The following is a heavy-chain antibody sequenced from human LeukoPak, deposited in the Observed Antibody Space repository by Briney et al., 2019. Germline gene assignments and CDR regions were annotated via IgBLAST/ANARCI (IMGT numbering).Heavy chain of an antibody. V-gene: IGHV4-38-2*02. J-gene: IGHJ4*02. D-gene: IGHD6-25*01. CDR2: IYHSGST. CDR3: ARPKRGRAAFDY. Sequence: SETLSLTCTVSGYSISSGYYWGWIRQPPGKGLEWIGSIYHSGSTYYNPSLKSRVTISVDTSKNQFSLKLSSVTAADTAVYYCARPKRGRAAFDYWGQGTLVTVSS. CDR1: GYSISSGYY.